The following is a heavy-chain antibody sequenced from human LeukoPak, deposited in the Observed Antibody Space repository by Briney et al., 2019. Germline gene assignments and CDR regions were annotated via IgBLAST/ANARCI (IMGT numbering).Heavy chain of an antibody. D-gene: IGHD2-2*01. V-gene: IGHV4-61*10. CDR2: IFFTGTT. CDR1: GDSISSGSYY. Sequence: SETLSLTCTASGDSISSGSYYWSWIRQPAGKGLEWIGEIFFTGTTTYNPSLKSRVSMSLDKSKNQFSLNLTSVTAADTAIYYCARVYCSSSSCYLDYWSQGTLVTVSS. J-gene: IGHJ4*02. CDR3: ARVYCSSSSCYLDY.